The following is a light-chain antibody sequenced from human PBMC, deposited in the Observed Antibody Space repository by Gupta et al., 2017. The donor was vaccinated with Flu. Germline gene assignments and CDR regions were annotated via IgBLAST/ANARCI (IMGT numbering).Light chain of an antibody. CDR2: EGS. V-gene: IGLV2-23*01. CDR1: ISDVGKVNL. Sequence: QSALTQPASVSGSPGQSITIPCTGTISDVGKVNLVSWYQQHPGKAHKLMLYEGSERPSGVSSRFSGSKSGNTASLTFSWLQTEDESDYYFCSYAVSSTWVFGTGTKFTVL. J-gene: IGLJ1*01. CDR3: CSYAVSSTWV.